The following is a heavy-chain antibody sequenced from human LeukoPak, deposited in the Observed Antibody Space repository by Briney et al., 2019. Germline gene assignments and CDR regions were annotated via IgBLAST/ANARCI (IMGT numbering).Heavy chain of an antibody. J-gene: IGHJ4*02. CDR3: AKVSAVADYFDY. D-gene: IGHD6-19*01. CDR2: ISGSGGST. CDR1: GFTFSSYA. V-gene: IGHV3-23*01. Sequence: AGGSLRLSCAASGFTFSSYAMSWVRQAPGKGLEWVSAISGSGGSTYYADSVKGRFTISRDNSKNTLYLQMNSLRAEDTAVYYCAKVSAVADYFDYWGQGTLVTVSS.